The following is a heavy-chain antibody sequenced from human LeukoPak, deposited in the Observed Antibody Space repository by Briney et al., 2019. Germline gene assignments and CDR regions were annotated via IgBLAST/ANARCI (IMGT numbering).Heavy chain of an antibody. CDR2: ISTDGVST. Sequence: PGGSLRLSCAASGFTFSNYAMHWVRKAPGKGLEYVSAISTDGVSTFYANSVKGRFTISRDNSKNTLYLQMTSLRPEDTATYYCIFHCDVTICDLPNNNWGQGTLVTVSS. CDR3: IFHCDVTICDLPNNN. J-gene: IGHJ4*02. V-gene: IGHV3-64*01. CDR1: GFTFSNYA. D-gene: IGHD3-10*01.